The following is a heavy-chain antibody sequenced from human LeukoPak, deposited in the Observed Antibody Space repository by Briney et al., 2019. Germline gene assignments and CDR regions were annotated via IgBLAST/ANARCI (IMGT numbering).Heavy chain of an antibody. J-gene: IGHJ4*02. V-gene: IGHV3-30*18. CDR3: AKNAHYQGYSYGGIDY. D-gene: IGHD5-18*01. CDR1: GFTFSSYG. CDR2: ISYDGSDK. Sequence: PGGSLRLSCAASGFTFSSYGMPWVRQAPGKGLEWVAVISYDGSDKYSADSVKGRFTISRDNFKNTLYLQMNSLRAEDTAVYYCAKNAHYQGYSYGGIDYWGQGTLVTVSS.